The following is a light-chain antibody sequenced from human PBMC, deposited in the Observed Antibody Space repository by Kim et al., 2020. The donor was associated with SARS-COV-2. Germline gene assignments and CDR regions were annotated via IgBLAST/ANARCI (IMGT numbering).Light chain of an antibody. V-gene: IGKV3-20*01. Sequence: PWERAPRPHRASQSVRHNYLAWYQQEPRKDPRHLLCTAYSWANGIQDRVSGSGSVTYLTHTMSRLEPQDFPVHYCQQYGDPYRTSGQGTKVDIK. CDR1: QSVRHNY. CDR2: TAY. J-gene: IGKJ1*01. CDR3: QQYGDPYRT.